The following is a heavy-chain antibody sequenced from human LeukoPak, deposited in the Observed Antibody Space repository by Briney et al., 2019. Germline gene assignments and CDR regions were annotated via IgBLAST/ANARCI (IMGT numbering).Heavy chain of an antibody. CDR2: ISYDGSNK. Sequence: GRSLRLSCAASGFTFSSYGMHWVRQAPGKGLEWVAVISYDGSNKYYADSVKGRFSISRDNSKNTLYLQMNSLRAEDTAVYYCARDRGYGDSPHNWFDPWGQGTLVTVSS. CDR3: ARDRGYGDSPHNWFDP. V-gene: IGHV3-30*03. D-gene: IGHD4-17*01. CDR1: GFTFSSYG. J-gene: IGHJ5*02.